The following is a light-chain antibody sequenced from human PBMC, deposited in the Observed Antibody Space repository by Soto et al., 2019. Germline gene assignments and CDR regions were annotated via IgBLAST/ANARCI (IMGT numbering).Light chain of an antibody. Sequence: EIVLTQSPGTLSLSPGERATLSCRDSRSVSSSYLAWYQQKPGQAPRLLIYGASSRATGIPDRFSGSGSGTDFTLTISRLEPEDFAVYYCQQYGSSGYTFGQGTKLEIK. V-gene: IGKV3-20*01. CDR1: RSVSSSY. CDR2: GAS. CDR3: QQYGSSGYT. J-gene: IGKJ2*01.